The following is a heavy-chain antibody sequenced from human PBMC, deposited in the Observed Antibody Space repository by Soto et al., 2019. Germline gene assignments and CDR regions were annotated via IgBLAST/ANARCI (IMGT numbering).Heavy chain of an antibody. Sequence: EVQLLESGGGLVQPGGSLRLSCAASGFTFSSYAMSWVRQAPGKGLEWVSAISGSGGSTYYADSVKGRFTISRDNSKNTLDLQMTSLRAEDTAVYYCAKDRYCSGGSCYSEGAFDIWGQGTMVTVSS. CDR3: AKDRYCSGGSCYSEGAFDI. J-gene: IGHJ3*02. CDR1: GFTFSSYA. D-gene: IGHD2-15*01. CDR2: ISGSGGST. V-gene: IGHV3-23*01.